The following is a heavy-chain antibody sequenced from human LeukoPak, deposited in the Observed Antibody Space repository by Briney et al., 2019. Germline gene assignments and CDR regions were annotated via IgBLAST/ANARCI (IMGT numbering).Heavy chain of an antibody. V-gene: IGHV3-48*03. CDR2: ISSSGSTI. J-gene: IGHJ6*04. CDR3: AELGITMVGGV. Sequence: PGGSLRLSCAASGFTFSSYEMNWVRQAPGKGLEWVSYISSSGSTIYYADSVKGRFTISRDNAKNSLYLQMNSLRAEDTAVYYCAELGITMVGGVWGKGTTVAISS. D-gene: IGHD3-10*02. CDR1: GFTFSSYE.